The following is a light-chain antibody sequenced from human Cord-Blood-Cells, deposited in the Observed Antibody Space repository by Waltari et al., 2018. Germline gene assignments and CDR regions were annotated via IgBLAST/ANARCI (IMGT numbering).Light chain of an antibody. CDR2: DAP. CDR1: QSISSW. CDR3: QQYNSYSRT. J-gene: IGKJ1*01. Sequence: DNQMTQSPSTLSASVGDRVTITCRASQSISSWLAWYQQKPGKAPKLLIYDAPSLESGVPSRFSGSGSGTEFTLTISSLQPDDFATYYCQQYNSYSRTFGQGTKVEIK. V-gene: IGKV1-5*01.